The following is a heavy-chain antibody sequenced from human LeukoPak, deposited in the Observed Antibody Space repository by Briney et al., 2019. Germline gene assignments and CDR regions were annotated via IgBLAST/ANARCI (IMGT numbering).Heavy chain of an antibody. D-gene: IGHD3-22*01. CDR3: ARDSRHYYDSSGYYVVAYFDY. J-gene: IGHJ4*02. CDR2: INWNGGST. V-gene: IGHV3-20*04. CDR1: GFTFDYYG. Sequence: GGSLRLSCAASGFTFDYYGMSWGRQAPGKGLELVSVINWNGGSTGYADSVKCRFTTSRDNAKNSLYLQMNSLRAEDTALYYCARDSRHYYDSSGYYVVAYFDYWGQGTLVTVSS.